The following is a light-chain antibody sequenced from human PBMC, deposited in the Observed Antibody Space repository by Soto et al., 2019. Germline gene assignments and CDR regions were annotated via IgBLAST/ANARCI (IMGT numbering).Light chain of an antibody. CDR3: QQRINWPLT. CDR2: DAS. CDR1: QSVGSY. Sequence: IVLTQSPDTLSLSPGERATLSCRASQSVGSYLAWYQQKPGQSPQLLIYDASNSATGIPTRFSGSGSGTDFTLTISSLEPEDFAVYYCQQRINWPLTFGGGTKVEIK. V-gene: IGKV3-11*01. J-gene: IGKJ4*01.